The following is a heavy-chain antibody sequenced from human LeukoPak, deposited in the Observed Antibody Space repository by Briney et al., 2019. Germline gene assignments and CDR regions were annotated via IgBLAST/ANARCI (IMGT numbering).Heavy chain of an antibody. CDR2: IYSGGST. J-gene: IGHJ4*02. V-gene: IGHV3-66*01. CDR3: ARAGYSSPYFDY. Sequence: WVSVIYSGGSTYYADSVKGRFTISRDNSKNTLYLQMNSLRAEDTAVYYCARAGYSSPYFDYWGQGTLVTVSS. D-gene: IGHD6-13*01.